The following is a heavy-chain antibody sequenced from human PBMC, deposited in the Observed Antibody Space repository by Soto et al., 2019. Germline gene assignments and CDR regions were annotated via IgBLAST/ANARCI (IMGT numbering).Heavy chain of an antibody. V-gene: IGHV5-51*01. CDR1: GYKFTSYW. J-gene: IGHJ5*02. CDR3: ARHPPRGWDDNLLAP. D-gene: IGHD3-3*02. Sequence: GESLKISCKASGYKFTSYWIGWVRQLPGKGLEWMTIIYPGDSDIKYSPSFEGQVTISADKSISTAYLQFSSLKASDTATYYCARHPPRGWDDNLLAPWGQGTLVTVSS. CDR2: IYPGDSDI.